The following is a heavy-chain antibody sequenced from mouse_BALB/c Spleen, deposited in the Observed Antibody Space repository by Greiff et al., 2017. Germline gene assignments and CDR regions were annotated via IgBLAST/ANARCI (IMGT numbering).Heavy chain of an antibody. J-gene: IGHJ2*01. CDR2: IYPGNVNT. CDR3: ARERDYYFDY. CDR1: GYTFTSYY. V-gene: IGHV1S56*01. Sequence: QVQLQQSGPELVKPGASVRISCKASGYTFTSYYIHWVKQRPGQGLEWIGWIYPGNVNTKYNEKFKGKATLTADKSSSTAYMQLSSLTSEDSAVYFCARERDYYFDYWGQGTTLTVSS.